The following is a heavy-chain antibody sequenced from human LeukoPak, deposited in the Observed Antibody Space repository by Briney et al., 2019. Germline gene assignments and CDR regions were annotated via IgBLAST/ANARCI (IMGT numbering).Heavy chain of an antibody. CDR3: ATFAGVVPGSFLL. D-gene: IGHD2-2*01. Sequence: PGGSLRLSCVASGFTSSAFWRSWVRRPPGKGLEWVANIKKDGREKEYVDSVKGRFSIFRDNANTSVYLQMNSLRAEGTSVYYCATFAGVVPGSFLLWGKGTTVTVSS. J-gene: IGHJ6*04. CDR1: GFTSSAFW. V-gene: IGHV3-7*01. CDR2: IKKDGREK.